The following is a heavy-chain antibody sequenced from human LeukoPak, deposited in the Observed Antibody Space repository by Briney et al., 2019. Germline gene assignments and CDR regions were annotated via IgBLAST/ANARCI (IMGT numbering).Heavy chain of an antibody. D-gene: IGHD3-10*02. J-gene: IGHJ3*02. Sequence: AVGSLRVSCTAAGLIFSSYWMDWVRQAPGKGLVWLSRINSDGNITTYADSVRGRFTISRDNAKNTLYLQMSSLRVDDTAVYFCARRGLVPAFDIWGQGTVVSVTS. CDR1: GLIFSSYW. V-gene: IGHV3-74*01. CDR3: ARRGLVPAFDI. CDR2: INSDGNIT.